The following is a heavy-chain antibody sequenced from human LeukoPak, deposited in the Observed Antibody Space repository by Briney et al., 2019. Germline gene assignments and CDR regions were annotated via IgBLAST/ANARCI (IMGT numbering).Heavy chain of an antibody. V-gene: IGHV1-69*04. D-gene: IGHD2-2*01. CDR3: ARAPPLGYCSSTSCYGEYY. CDR2: IIPILGIA. J-gene: IGHJ4*02. Sequence: GASVKVSCKASGGTFSSYAISWVRQAPGQGLEWMGRIIPILGIANYAQKFQGRVTITADKSTSTAYMELSSLRSEDTAVYYCARAPPLGYCSSTSCYGEYYWGQGTLVTVS. CDR1: GGTFSSYA.